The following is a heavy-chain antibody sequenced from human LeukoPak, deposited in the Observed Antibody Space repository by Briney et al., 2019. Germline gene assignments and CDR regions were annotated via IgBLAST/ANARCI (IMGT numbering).Heavy chain of an antibody. CDR3: ARVGGGRRGYCDGDCYPLYYYYMDV. CDR2: IIPIFGTA. D-gene: IGHD2-21*02. Sequence: ASVKVSCKASGGTFSSYAISWVRQAPGQGLEWMGGIIPIFGTANYAQKFQGRVTITTDESTSTAYMQLSSLRSEDTAVYYCARVGGGRRGYCDGDCYPLYYYYMDVWGEGTTVTVS. J-gene: IGHJ6*03. V-gene: IGHV1-69*05. CDR1: GGTFSSYA.